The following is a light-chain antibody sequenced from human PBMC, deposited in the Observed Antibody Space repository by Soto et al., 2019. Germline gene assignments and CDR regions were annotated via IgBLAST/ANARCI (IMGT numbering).Light chain of an antibody. CDR1: QSVSSSY. V-gene: IGKV3-20*01. J-gene: IGKJ5*01. Sequence: EIVLTQSPGTLSLSPGERATLSCRASQSVSSSYLAWYQQKPGQAPRLLIYGASSRATGIPDRFSGSGSGTDFTLTISRPEPEDFAVYYCQQYGSSRDTFGQGTRLE. CDR3: QQYGSSRDT. CDR2: GAS.